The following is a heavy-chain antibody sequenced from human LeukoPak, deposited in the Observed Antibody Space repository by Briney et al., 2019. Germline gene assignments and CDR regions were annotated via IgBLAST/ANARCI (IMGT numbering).Heavy chain of an antibody. Sequence: PGGSLRLSCAASGFNFSIYSMNWVRQAPGKGLEWVSYITRSSTTIYYADSVKGRFTISRDNAKNSLYLQMNSLRAEDTAVYYCARGLTGNQGPDYWGQGTLVTVSS. J-gene: IGHJ4*02. D-gene: IGHD1-14*01. V-gene: IGHV3-48*01. CDR1: GFNFSIYS. CDR3: ARGLTGNQGPDY. CDR2: ITRSSTTI.